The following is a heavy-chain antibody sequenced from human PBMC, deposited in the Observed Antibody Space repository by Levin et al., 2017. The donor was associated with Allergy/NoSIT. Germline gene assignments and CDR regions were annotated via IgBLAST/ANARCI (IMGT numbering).Heavy chain of an antibody. J-gene: IGHJ6*02. V-gene: IGHV3-23*01. CDR3: AKAVSLTILRGLRGNYYAGMDV. D-gene: IGHD3-10*01. CDR1: GFTFTNYA. Sequence: GESLKISCAASGFTFTNYAMSWVRQAPGKGLEWVSSISGSGDSTYYADSVKGRFTISRNNSKSTLYVLMNSLRAEDTAVYYCAKAVSLTILRGLRGNYYAGMDVWGQGTTVTVSS. CDR2: ISGSGDST.